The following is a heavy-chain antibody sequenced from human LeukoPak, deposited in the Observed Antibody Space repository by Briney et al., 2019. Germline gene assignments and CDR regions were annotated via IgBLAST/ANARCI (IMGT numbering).Heavy chain of an antibody. V-gene: IGHV3-66*04. D-gene: IGHD1-1*01. CDR1: GFTVTNNY. J-gene: IGHJ3*02. CDR3: ARHSQPNLDAFDI. Sequence: GGSLRLSCAASGFTVTNNYMSWVRQAPGKGLEWVSVIYSGGSTYYADSVKGRFTISRDNAKNSLYLQMNSLRAEDTAVYYCARHSQPNLDAFDIWGQGTMVTVSS. CDR2: IYSGGST.